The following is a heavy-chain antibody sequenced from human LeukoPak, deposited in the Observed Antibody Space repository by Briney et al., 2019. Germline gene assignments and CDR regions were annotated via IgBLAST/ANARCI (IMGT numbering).Heavy chain of an antibody. J-gene: IGHJ4*02. CDR2: IYSGGST. CDR1: GFTVSSNY. V-gene: IGHV3-66*01. Sequence: PGGSLRLSCAASGFTVSSNYMSWVRQAPGKGPEWVSVIYSGGSTYYADSVKGRFTISRDNFKNTLYLQKNSLRAEDTAVYYCAREGCGRWVDDWGQGPLVTVSS. D-gene: IGHD6-19*01. CDR3: AREGCGRWVDD.